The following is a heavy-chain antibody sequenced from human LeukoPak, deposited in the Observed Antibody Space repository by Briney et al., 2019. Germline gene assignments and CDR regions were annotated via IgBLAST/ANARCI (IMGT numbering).Heavy chain of an antibody. CDR2: IYHSGST. D-gene: IGHD3-10*01. CDR3: ARHPLNYYGSGSYLDY. V-gene: IGHV4-38-2*01. Sequence: PSETLSLTCAVSGYSISSGYYWGWIRQPPGKGLEWIGSIYHSGSTYYNPSLKSRVTMSVDTSKNQFSLKLSSVTAADTAVYYCARHPLNYYGSGSYLDYWGQGTLVTVSS. CDR1: GYSISSGYY. J-gene: IGHJ4*02.